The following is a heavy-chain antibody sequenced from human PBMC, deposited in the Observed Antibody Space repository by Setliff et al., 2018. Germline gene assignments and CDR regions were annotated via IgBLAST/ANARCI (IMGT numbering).Heavy chain of an antibody. CDR2: IYPGDSDT. CDR3: ARHAYGSGSYSDY. Sequence: GASLKISCKGSGYSFSTYWIAWVRQMPGKGLEWMGVIYPGDSDTRYSPSFQGQVTISADKSISTAYLQWSSLKASDTAMYFCARHAYGSGSYSDYWGQGTLVTVSS. V-gene: IGHV5-51*01. D-gene: IGHD3-10*01. J-gene: IGHJ4*02. CDR1: GYSFSTYW.